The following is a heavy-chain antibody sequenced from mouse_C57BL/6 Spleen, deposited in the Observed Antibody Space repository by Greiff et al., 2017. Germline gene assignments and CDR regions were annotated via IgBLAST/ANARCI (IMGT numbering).Heavy chain of an antibody. CDR2: INPSTGGT. V-gene: IGHV1-42*01. D-gene: IGHD1-1*01. CDR3: ARSPYGSRNAMGY. Sequence: VQLQQSGPELVKPGASVKISCKASGYSFTGYYMNWVKQSPEKSLEWIGEINPSTGGTTYNQKFKAKATLTVDKSSSTAYMLLKSLTSEDSAVYYCARSPYGSRNAMGYWGQGTSVTVSS. J-gene: IGHJ4*01. CDR1: GYSFTGYY.